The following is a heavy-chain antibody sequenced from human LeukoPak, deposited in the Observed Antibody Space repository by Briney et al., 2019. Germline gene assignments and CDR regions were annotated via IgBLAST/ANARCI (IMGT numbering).Heavy chain of an antibody. CDR3: ARLLYTYYYDSSGYYYPDAFDI. Sequence: ASVKVSFKASGYTFTSYDINWVRQATGQGLEWMGWMNPNSGNTGYAQKFQGRVTMTRNTSISTAYMELSSLRSEDTAVYYCARLLYTYYYDSSGYYYPDAFDIWGQGTMVTVSS. J-gene: IGHJ3*02. CDR1: GYTFTSYD. V-gene: IGHV1-8*01. D-gene: IGHD3-22*01. CDR2: MNPNSGNT.